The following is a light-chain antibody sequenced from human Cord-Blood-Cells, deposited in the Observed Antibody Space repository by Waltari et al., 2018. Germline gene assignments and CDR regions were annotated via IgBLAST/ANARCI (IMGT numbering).Light chain of an antibody. CDR2: AAS. V-gene: IGKV1-39*01. J-gene: IGKJ1*01. CDR3: QQSYSTPPWT. CDR1: QSISSY. Sequence: DIQMIQSPSSLSAYVGDSVTITCRARQSISSYLNWYQQKPGKAPKLLIYAASSLQSGVPSRFSGSGSGTDFTLTIISLQPEDFATYYCQQSYSTPPWTFGQATKVEIK.